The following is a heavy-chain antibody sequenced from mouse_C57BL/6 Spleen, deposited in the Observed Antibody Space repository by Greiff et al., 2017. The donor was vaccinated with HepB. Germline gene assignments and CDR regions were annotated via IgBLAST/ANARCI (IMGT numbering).Heavy chain of an antibody. D-gene: IGHD4-1*02. CDR2: IYPGDGDT. V-gene: IGHV1-82*01. J-gene: IGHJ2*01. CDR3: AREGLNWDYFDY. CDR1: GYAFSSSW. Sequence: VQLQQSGPELVKPGASVKISCKASGYAFSSSWMNWVKQRPGKGLEWIGRIYPGDGDTNYTGKFTGKATLTADKSSSTAYMQLSSLTSEDSAVYFCAREGLNWDYFDYGGQGTTLTVAS.